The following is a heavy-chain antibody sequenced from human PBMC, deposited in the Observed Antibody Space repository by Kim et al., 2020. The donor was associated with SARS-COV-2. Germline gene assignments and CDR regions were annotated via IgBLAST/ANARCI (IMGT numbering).Heavy chain of an antibody. D-gene: IGHD3-10*01. V-gene: IGHV1-58*01. CDR2: IVVGSGNT. CDR3: AAARITMVRGVMMDYYGMD. Sequence: SVKVSCKASGFTFTSSAVQWVRQARGQRLEWIGWIVVGSGNTNYAQKFRERVTITRDMSTSTAYMELSSLRSEDTPVYYCAAARITMVRGVMMDYYGMD. J-gene: IGHJ6*01. CDR1: GFTFTSSA.